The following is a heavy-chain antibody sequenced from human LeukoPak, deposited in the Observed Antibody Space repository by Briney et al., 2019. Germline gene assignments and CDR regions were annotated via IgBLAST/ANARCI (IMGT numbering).Heavy chain of an antibody. Sequence: ASVKVSCKASGYTFTGYYMHWVRQAPGQGLEWMGWINPNSGGTNYAQKFQGRVTMTRDTSISTAYMELSRLRSDDTAVYYCARGDAANYYESSGYSSLDYWGQGTLVTVSS. CDR2: INPNSGGT. J-gene: IGHJ4*02. CDR1: GYTFTGYY. CDR3: ARGDAANYYESSGYSSLDY. V-gene: IGHV1-2*02. D-gene: IGHD3-22*01.